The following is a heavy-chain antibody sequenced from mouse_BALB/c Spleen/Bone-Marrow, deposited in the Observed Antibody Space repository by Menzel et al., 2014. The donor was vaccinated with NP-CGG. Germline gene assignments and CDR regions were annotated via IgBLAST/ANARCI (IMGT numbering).Heavy chain of an antibody. CDR3: ARRDGSTYYYAMDY. Sequence: QVQLKDSGAELVRPGSSVKISCKASGYAFSNYWMNWVKRRPGQGLEWIGQIYPGDGDTNYNGKFKGKATLTADKSSSTAYMQLSSLTSEDSAVYFCARRDGSTYYYAMDYWGQGTSVTVSS. CDR2: IYPGDGDT. V-gene: IGHV1-80*01. CDR1: GYAFSNYW. J-gene: IGHJ4*01. D-gene: IGHD1-1*01.